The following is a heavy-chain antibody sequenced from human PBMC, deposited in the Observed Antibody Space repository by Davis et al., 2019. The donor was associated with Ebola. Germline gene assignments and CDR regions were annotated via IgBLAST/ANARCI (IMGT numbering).Heavy chain of an antibody. CDR3: ARAAAYSGYVGS. J-gene: IGHJ4*02. CDR1: GYTFTRYG. V-gene: IGHV1-18*01. Sequence: ASVKASCKASGYTFTRYGISWLRQAPGQGLEWMGWISGYNGDTNHAQKFQGRVTMTTDTSTSTAYMELRSLRSDDTAVYYCARAAAYSGYVGSWGQGTLVTVSS. CDR2: ISGYNGDT. D-gene: IGHD5-12*01.